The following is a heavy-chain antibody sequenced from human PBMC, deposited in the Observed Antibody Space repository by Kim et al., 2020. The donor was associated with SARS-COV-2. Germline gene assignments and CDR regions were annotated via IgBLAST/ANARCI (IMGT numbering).Heavy chain of an antibody. V-gene: IGHV4-4*07. CDR2: IYPSGST. D-gene: IGHD6-13*01. CDR3: ARDTGRWYEY. Sequence: SETLSLTCTVSGDSINGFFWSWIRQPAGEGLEWIGRIYPSGSTHYNPALRRRVTLSVDTSKNQFSLKLTSMTAADTAVYYCARDTGRWYEYWGQGTLVTVSA. J-gene: IGHJ4*02. CDR1: GDSINGFF.